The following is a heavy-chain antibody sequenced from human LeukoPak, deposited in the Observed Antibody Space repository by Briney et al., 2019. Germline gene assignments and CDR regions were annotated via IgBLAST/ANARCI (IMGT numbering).Heavy chain of an antibody. CDR1: GFIFSSYW. V-gene: IGHV3-7*01. J-gene: IGHJ4*02. CDR3: ARAGYSSSWHFDY. D-gene: IGHD6-13*01. Sequence: GASLRLSCAASGFIFSSYWISWVRQAPGKGLEWVANIKQDGSEKYYVDSVKGRFTISRDNAKNSLYLQMNSLRAEDTAVYYCARAGYSSSWHFDYWGQGTLVTVSS. CDR2: IKQDGSEK.